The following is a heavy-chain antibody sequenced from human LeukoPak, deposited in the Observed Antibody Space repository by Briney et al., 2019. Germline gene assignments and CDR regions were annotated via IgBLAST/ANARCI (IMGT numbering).Heavy chain of an antibody. J-gene: IGHJ5*02. CDR2: IYHSGST. CDR3: ARTTGRYLQFDP. CDR1: GGSISSGGYS. Sequence: PSETLSLTCAVSGGSISSGGYSWSWIRQPPGKGLEWIGYIYHSGSTNYNPSLKSRVTISVDTSKNQFSLKLSSVTAADTAVYYCARTTGRYLQFDPWGQGTLVTVSS. D-gene: IGHD3-9*01. V-gene: IGHV4-30-2*02.